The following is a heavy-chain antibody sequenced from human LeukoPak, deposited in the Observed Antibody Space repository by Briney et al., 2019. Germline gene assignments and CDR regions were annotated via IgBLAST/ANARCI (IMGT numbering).Heavy chain of an antibody. V-gene: IGHV3-23*01. CDR1: GFTFSSYA. CDR3: AKDRFQRGYGSGSYSFDY. J-gene: IGHJ4*02. Sequence: GGSLRLSCAASGFTFSSYAMSWVRQAPGKGLEWVSAISGSGGSTYYADSVKGRFTISRDNSKNTLYLQMNSLGAEDTAVYYCAKDRFQRGYGSGSYSFDYWGQGTLVTVSS. D-gene: IGHD3-10*01. CDR2: ISGSGGST.